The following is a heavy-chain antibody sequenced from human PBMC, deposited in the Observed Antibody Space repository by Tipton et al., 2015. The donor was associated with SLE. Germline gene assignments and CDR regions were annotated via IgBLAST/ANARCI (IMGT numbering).Heavy chain of an antibody. Sequence: TLSLTCTVSGGSISSYYWSWIRQPPGKGLEWIGWIYYSGSTYYNPSLKSRVTISVDTSKNQFSLKLSSVTAADTAVYYCARHRVSRGVDYWGQGTLVTVSS. CDR1: GGSISSYY. CDR2: IYYSGST. V-gene: IGHV4-59*08. D-gene: IGHD3-10*01. J-gene: IGHJ4*02. CDR3: ARHRVSRGVDY.